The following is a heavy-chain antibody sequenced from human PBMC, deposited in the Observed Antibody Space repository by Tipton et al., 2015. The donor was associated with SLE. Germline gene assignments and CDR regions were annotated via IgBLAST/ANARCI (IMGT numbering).Heavy chain of an antibody. CDR1: GFSFSFYD. V-gene: IGHV3-13*01. D-gene: IGHD6-6*01. Sequence: GSLRLSCAASGFSFSFYDIHWVRQATGQHLEWVSGIGTAGDTKYSGSVKGRFTISRDNAKNSVYLQMNSLRAGDTAVYYCTRGTPRYSSPSWDLDCWGQGTLVTVSS. J-gene: IGHJ4*02. CDR2: IGTAGDT. CDR3: TRGTPRYSSPSWDLDC.